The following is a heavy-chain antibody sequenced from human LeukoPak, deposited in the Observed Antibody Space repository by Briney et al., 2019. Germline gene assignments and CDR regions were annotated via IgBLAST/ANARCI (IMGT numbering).Heavy chain of an antibody. Sequence: GGALRLSCAASLVTFSRYWMHWVRQAPGKGRVWVSRVSTDGSSKTYADAVKRRFTITRDTAKNTLYLQINNLRAEDTAVYYCARSLDPISSNMDVWGKGTTVTVSS. D-gene: IGHD3-9*01. CDR1: LVTFSRYW. CDR2: VSTDGSSK. J-gene: IGHJ6*03. V-gene: IGHV3-74*01. CDR3: ARSLDPISSNMDV.